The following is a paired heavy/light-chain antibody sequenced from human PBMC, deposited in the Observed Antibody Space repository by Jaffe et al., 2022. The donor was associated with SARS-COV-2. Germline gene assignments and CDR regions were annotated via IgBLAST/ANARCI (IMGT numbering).Light chain of an antibody. CDR3: LLYYGGAWV. CDR1: TGAVTSGYY. V-gene: IGLV7-43*01. Sequence: QTVVTQEPSLTVSPGGTVTLTCASSTGAVTSGYYPNWFQQKPGQAPRALIYSTSNKHSWTPARFSGSLLGGKAALTLSGVQPEDEAEYYCLLYYGGAWVFGGGTKLTVL. CDR2: STS. J-gene: IGLJ3*02.
Heavy chain of an antibody. V-gene: IGHV3-33*01. J-gene: IGHJ6*02. CDR1: GFTFSSYG. Sequence: QVQLVESGGGVVQPGRSLRLSCAASGFTFSSYGMHWVRQAPGKGLEWVAVIWYDGSNKYYADSVKGRFTISRDNSKNTLYLQMNSLRAEDTAVYYCARDPHRTFWSGYHYYYYGMDVWGQGTTVTVSS. CDR3: ARDPHRTFWSGYHYYYYGMDV. CDR2: IWYDGSNK. D-gene: IGHD3-3*01.